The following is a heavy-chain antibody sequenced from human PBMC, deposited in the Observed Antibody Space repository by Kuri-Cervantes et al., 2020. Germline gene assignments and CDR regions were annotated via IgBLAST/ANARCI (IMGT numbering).Heavy chain of an antibody. CDR3: ARAPYYDSSGSGYGMDV. V-gene: IGHV4-31*02. CDR2: IYYSGST. CDR1: GGSISSGAYY. J-gene: IGHJ6*02. D-gene: IGHD3-22*01. Sequence: SCTVSGGSISSGAYYWSWIRQHPGKGLEWIGYIYYSGSTYYNPSLKSRVTISVDTSKNQFSLKLSSVTAADTAVYYCARAPYYDSSGSGYGMDVWGQGTTVTVSS.